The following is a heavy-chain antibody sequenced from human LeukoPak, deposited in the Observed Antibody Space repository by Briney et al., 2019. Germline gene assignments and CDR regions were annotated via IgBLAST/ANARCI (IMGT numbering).Heavy chain of an antibody. V-gene: IGHV1-69*05. J-gene: IGHJ6*03. D-gene: IGHD3-3*01. CDR3: ARNDFWSGYYGYYYYYMDV. CDR2: IIPIFGTA. Sequence: ASVKVSCKASGGTFSSYAIRWVRQAPGQGLEWMGGIIPIFGTANYAQKFQGRITITTDESTSTAYMELSSLRSEDTAVYYCARNDFWSGYYGYYYYYMDVWGKGTTVTVSS. CDR1: GGTFSSYA.